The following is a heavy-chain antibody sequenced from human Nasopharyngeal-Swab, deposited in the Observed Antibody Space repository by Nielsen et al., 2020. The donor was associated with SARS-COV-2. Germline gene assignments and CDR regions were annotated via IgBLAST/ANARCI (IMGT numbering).Heavy chain of an antibody. J-gene: IGHJ4*02. D-gene: IGHD5-12*01. CDR1: GFTFSSYC. V-gene: IGHV3-30*03. CDR3: ATLDTIREIDY. Sequence: GESLKISCAASGFTFSSYCLHWVRQAPGKGLEWVAVISYDGSNKYYADSVKGRFTISRDNSKNTLYLQMNSLRAEDTAVYYCATLDTIREIDYWGQGTLVTVSS. CDR2: ISYDGSNK.